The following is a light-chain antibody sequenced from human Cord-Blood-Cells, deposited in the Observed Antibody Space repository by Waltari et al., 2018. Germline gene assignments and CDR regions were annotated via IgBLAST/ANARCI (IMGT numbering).Light chain of an antibody. V-gene: IGLV2-23*01. J-gene: IGLJ2*01. CDR2: EGS. Sequence: QSALTQHASVSGPPGQSITISCTGTSSDVGSHNLVSWYQQHPGKAPKLMIYEGSKRPSGVSNRFSGSKSGNTASLTISGLQAEDEADYYCCSYAGSSTLVFGGGTKLTVL. CDR1: SSDVGSHNL. CDR3: CSYAGSSTLV.